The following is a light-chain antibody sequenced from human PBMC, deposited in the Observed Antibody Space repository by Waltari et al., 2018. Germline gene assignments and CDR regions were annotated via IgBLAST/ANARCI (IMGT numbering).Light chain of an antibody. CDR3: HSYDSSLSAVV. J-gene: IGLJ2*01. Sequence: QSVLTQPPSVSGAPGQRVTISCTGTSSNIGAGYAVHWYQQLPGTAPKLLIYGNNHRPSGVPDRFSGSKSCTSASLAITGLQAEDEADYFCHSYDSSLSAVVFAGGTRVTVL. V-gene: IGLV1-40*01. CDR2: GNN. CDR1: SSNIGAGYA.